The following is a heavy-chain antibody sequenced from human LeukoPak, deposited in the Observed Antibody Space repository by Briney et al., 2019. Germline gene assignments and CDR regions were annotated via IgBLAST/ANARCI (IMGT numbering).Heavy chain of an antibody. Sequence: SVKVSCKSSGGTFSSYTISWVRQAPGQGLEWMGRIIPILGIANYAQKFQGRVTITADKSTSTAYMELSSLRSEDTAVYYCARVGSSWYGTGYWGQGTLVTVSS. CDR2: IIPILGIA. D-gene: IGHD6-13*01. CDR3: ARVGSSWYGTGY. V-gene: IGHV1-69*02. J-gene: IGHJ4*02. CDR1: GGTFSSYT.